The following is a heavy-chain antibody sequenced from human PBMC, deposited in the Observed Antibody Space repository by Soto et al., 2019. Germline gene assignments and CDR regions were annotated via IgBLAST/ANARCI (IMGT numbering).Heavy chain of an antibody. CDR2: IYHSGNT. J-gene: IGHJ4*02. CDR1: GYSISLGYY. Sequence: ETLSLTCAVSGYSISLGYYWGWIRQPPGKGLEWIGSIYHSGNTYYNPSLKSRVSISLDTSKNHFSLELTSVTAADTAVYYCAREVKTVPGTRGPLDYWGQGALVTVSS. V-gene: IGHV4-38-2*02. CDR3: AREVKTVPGTRGPLDY. D-gene: IGHD6-19*01.